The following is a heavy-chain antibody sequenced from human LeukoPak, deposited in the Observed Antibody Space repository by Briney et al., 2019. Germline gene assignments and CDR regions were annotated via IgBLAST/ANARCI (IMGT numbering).Heavy chain of an antibody. Sequence: GGSLRLSCAASGSTFSSYAMSWVRQAPGKGLEWASAISGSGGSTYYADSVKGRFTISRDNSKNTLYLQMNSLRAEDTAVYYCAKDGAEGYCSGGSCYGYYYYGMDVWGQGTTVTVSS. V-gene: IGHV3-23*01. CDR1: GSTFSSYA. J-gene: IGHJ6*02. D-gene: IGHD2-15*01. CDR2: ISGSGGST. CDR3: AKDGAEGYCSGGSCYGYYYYGMDV.